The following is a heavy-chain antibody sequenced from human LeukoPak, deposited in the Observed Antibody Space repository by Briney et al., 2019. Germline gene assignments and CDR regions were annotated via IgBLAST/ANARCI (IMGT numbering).Heavy chain of an antibody. D-gene: IGHD2-2*01. CDR2: ISGSGGST. Sequence: GGSLRLSCAASGFTFSSYAMSWVRQAPGKGLEWVSAISGSGGSTYYADSVKGRFTISRDNAKNSLYLQMNSLRDEDTAVYYCARSTAGYFDYWGQGTLVTVSS. J-gene: IGHJ4*02. CDR1: GFTFSSYA. CDR3: ARSTAGYFDY. V-gene: IGHV3-23*01.